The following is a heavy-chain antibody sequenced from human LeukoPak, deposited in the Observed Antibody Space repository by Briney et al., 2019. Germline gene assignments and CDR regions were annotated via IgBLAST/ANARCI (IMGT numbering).Heavy chain of an antibody. V-gene: IGHV3-7*01. CDR1: GLTFSSSW. J-gene: IGHJ4*02. Sequence: GGSLRLSCAASGLTFSSSWMTGVRQAPGKGLEWVANIKEDASETNYVGSAMGRFAISRDNAKNTLYLQMSSLRVEDTALYYCARAFSGLRTLFDYWGQGTLVTVSP. CDR2: IKEDASET. CDR3: ARAFSGLRTLFDY. D-gene: IGHD2-15*01.